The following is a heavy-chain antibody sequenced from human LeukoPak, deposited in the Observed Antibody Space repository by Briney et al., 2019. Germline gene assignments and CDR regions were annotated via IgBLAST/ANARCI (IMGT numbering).Heavy chain of an antibody. Sequence: ASVKVSCKASGYTFTCYYMHWVRQAPGQGLEWMGWINPNSGGTNYAQKFQGRVTMTRDTSISTAYMELSRLRSDDTAVYYCARIYTVIDAFDIWGQGTMVTVSS. CDR1: GYTFTCYY. J-gene: IGHJ3*02. V-gene: IGHV1-2*02. D-gene: IGHD4-17*01. CDR2: INPNSGGT. CDR3: ARIYTVIDAFDI.